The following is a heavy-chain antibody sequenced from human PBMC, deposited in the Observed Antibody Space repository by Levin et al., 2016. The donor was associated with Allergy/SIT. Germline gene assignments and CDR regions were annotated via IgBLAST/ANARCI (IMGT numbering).Heavy chain of an antibody. Sequence: WIRQPPGKGLEWVAVISYDGSNKYYADSVKGRFTISRDNSKNTLYLQMNSLRAEDTAVYYCAKELVGASGYGYGMDVWGQGTTVTVSS. D-gene: IGHD5-12*01. V-gene: IGHV3-30*18. J-gene: IGHJ6*02. CDR3: AKELVGASGYGYGMDV. CDR2: ISYDGSNK.